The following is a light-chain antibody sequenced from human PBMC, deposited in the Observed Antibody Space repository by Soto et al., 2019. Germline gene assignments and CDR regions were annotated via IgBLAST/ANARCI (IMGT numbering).Light chain of an antibody. J-gene: IGLJ2*01. V-gene: IGLV2-14*01. CDR1: SSDIGGYNY. CDR3: SSYTSSSTRV. CDR2: EVT. Sequence: QSVLTQPASVSGSPGQSITISCTGTSSDIGGYNYVSWYQHHPGKAPKLLIYEVTNRPSGVSNRFSGSKSGNTASLTISGLQAEDEAVYYCSSYTSSSTRVFGGGSKVTVL.